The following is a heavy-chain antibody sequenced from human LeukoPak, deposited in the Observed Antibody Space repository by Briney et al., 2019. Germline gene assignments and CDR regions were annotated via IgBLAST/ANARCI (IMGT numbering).Heavy chain of an antibody. D-gene: IGHD2-2*01. Sequence: PGGSLRLSCAASGFTFSSYGMHWVRQAPGKGLEWVAVISYDGSNKYYADSVKGRFTISRDNSKNTLYLQMNSLRAEDTAVYYCAKGGSIVVVPAALDYWGQGTLVTVSS. J-gene: IGHJ4*02. V-gene: IGHV3-30*18. CDR2: ISYDGSNK. CDR1: GFTFSSYG. CDR3: AKGGSIVVVPAALDY.